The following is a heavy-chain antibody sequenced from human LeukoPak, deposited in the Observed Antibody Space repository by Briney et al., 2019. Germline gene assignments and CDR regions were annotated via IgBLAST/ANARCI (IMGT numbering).Heavy chain of an antibody. D-gene: IGHD4-17*01. CDR1: GFTLNKYA. CDR2: ISGGGETT. J-gene: IGHJ4*02. CDR3: ARDYADYVGYFFFDY. Sequence: GGSLRLSCAASGFTLNKYAMNWVRQAPGKGLEWVSSISGGGETTYYPDSAKGRFTISRDNSQNTLYLQMNSLRAEDTAVYYCARDYADYVGYFFFDYWGQGTLVTVSS. V-gene: IGHV3-23*01.